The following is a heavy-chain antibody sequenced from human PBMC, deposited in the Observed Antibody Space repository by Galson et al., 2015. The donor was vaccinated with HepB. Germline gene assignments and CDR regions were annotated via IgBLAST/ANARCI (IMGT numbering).Heavy chain of an antibody. CDR3: ARETPYYDSDGYYHGYFDY. D-gene: IGHD3-22*01. Sequence: TLSLTCAVSGDSLSSGGYSWSWVRQPPGRGLEWIGYILHSGGPFYNPSLKSRVIISVDRSKNQFSLKLSPVTAADTAMYYWARETPYYDSDGYYHGYFDYWGQGTLVTVSS. J-gene: IGHJ4*02. CDR1: GDSLSSGGYS. V-gene: IGHV4-30-2*01. CDR2: ILHSGGP.